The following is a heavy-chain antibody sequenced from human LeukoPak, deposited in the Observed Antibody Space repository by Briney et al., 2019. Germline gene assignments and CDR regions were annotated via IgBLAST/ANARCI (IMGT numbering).Heavy chain of an antibody. D-gene: IGHD6-6*01. J-gene: IGHJ4*02. Sequence: GGSLRLSCTASGFTFSTYAMSWVRQAPGKGLDRFSAITGGGDDTYYADSVKGRFTISRDNSKNTLYLQMNSLRVEDTAVYYCAKGSSSSRPYYFDYWGQGALVTVSS. CDR3: AKGSSSSRPYYFDY. CDR1: GFTFSTYA. CDR2: ITGGGDDT. V-gene: IGHV3-23*01.